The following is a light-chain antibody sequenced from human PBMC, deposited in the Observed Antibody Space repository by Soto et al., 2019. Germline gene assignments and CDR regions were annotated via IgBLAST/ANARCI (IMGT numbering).Light chain of an antibody. V-gene: IGKV1-27*01. CDR2: AAS. Sequence: DIRMTQSPSSLSASVGDRATITCRASQGISNYLAWYQQKPGKVPKLLIYAASTLQSGVPSRFSGSGSGTDFNLTISSLQPEDVATYYCQKYNRAPRTFGQGTKVEIK. CDR3: QKYNRAPRT. CDR1: QGISNY. J-gene: IGKJ1*01.